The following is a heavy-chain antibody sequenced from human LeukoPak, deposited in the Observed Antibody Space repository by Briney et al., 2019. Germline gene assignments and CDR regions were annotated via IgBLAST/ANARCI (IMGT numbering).Heavy chain of an antibody. CDR3: ARVSLGYCSSTSCYKSVYYYYYYMDV. D-gene: IGHD2-2*02. V-gene: IGHV1-18*01. CDR1: GYTFTSYG. J-gene: IGHJ6*03. Sequence: ASVKVSCKASGYTFTSYGISWVRQAPGQGLEWMGWISAYNGNTNYAQKLQGRVTMTTDTSTSTAYMELRSLRSDDTAVYYCARVSLGYCSSTSCYKSVYYYYYYMDVWGKGTTVTVSS. CDR2: ISAYNGNT.